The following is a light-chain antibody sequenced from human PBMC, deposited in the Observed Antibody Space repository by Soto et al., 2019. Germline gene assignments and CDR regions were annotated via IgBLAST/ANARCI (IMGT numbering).Light chain of an antibody. CDR1: QSIRYC. CDR2: EAS. CDR3: QQYTSYPWT. Sequence: DIQMTQSPSTLSASVGDRATITCRARQSIRYCMAWFQQKAGKAPKLLIYEASRLESGVPSRISGSGSGTEFTLTISSLQPDDFVTYYCQQYTSYPWTFGKGTKVEIK. V-gene: IGKV1-5*03. J-gene: IGKJ1*01.